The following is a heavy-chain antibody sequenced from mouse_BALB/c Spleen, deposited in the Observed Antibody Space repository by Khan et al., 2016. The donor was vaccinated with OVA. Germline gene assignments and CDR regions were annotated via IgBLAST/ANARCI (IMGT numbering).Heavy chain of an antibody. CDR3: ARDGSRSLCAY. CDR1: GYTFTEYA. V-gene: IGHV1S137*01. CDR2: ISTNYGDA. D-gene: IGHD1-1*01. J-gene: IGHJ3*01. Sequence: QVQLQQSGTDLVRPGVSVKISCKGSGYTFTEYAMNWVKESHEKSLEWIGVISTNYGDARYNQKFKGKATMTVDKSSSTAYLELARLTSDDSAISYCARDGSRSLCAYWGQGTLVTVSA.